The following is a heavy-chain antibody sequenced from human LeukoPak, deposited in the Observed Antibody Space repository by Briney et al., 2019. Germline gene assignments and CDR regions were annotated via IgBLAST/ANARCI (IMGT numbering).Heavy chain of an antibody. D-gene: IGHD3-22*01. CDR1: GFTFSSYS. J-gene: IGHJ3*02. Sequence: PGGSLRLSCAASGFTFSSYSMNWVRQAPGKGLEWVSSISSSSSYIYYADSVKGRFTISRDNPKNSLYLQMNSLRAEDTAVYYCARTHSPDSSGYFDAFDIWGQGTMVTVSS. CDR3: ARTHSPDSSGYFDAFDI. V-gene: IGHV3-21*01. CDR2: ISSSSSYI.